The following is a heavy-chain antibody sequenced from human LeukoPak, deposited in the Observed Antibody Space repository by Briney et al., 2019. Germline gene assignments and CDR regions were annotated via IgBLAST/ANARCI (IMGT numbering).Heavy chain of an antibody. V-gene: IGHV4-59*01. CDR1: GGSLSSYY. D-gene: IGHD6-13*01. Sequence: SETLSLTCTVSGGSLSSYYWSWIRQPPGKGLEWIGYIYYSGSTNYNPSLKSGGTISVDTSKIQFSLKLSSVTAADTAVYYCARCKRSWAFDYWGQGTLVTVSS. CDR3: ARCKRSWAFDY. CDR2: IYYSGST. J-gene: IGHJ4*02.